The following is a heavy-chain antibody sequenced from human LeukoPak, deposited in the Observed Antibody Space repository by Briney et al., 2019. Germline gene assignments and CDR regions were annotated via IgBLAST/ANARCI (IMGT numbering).Heavy chain of an antibody. V-gene: IGHV3-23*01. CDR2: IGGSGDRT. J-gene: IGHJ4*02. Sequence: GGSLRLSCAASGFTFSSFGMSWVRQAPGKGPEWVSAIGGSGDRTYYADSVKGRFTISGDNSKNTLYLQMNSLRVEDSAVYYCAKDFRSGRYYRPDQWGQGTLVTVSS. CDR3: AKDFRSGRYYRPDQ. CDR1: GFTFSSFG. D-gene: IGHD3-10*01.